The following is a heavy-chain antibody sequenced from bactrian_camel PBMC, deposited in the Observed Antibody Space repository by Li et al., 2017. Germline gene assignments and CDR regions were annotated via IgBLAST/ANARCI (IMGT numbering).Heavy chain of an antibody. J-gene: IGHJ4*01. Sequence: QVQLVESGGGSVQAGGSLRLSCVAPGYIDNNYCMGWFRQAPGKQREGVAGIASDGSTSYAYSVKGRFTISRDSETNILYLQMTDLKPEDTGMYFCALDFGGGNFDVKGRPGTQVTVS. D-gene: IGHD5*01. CDR2: IASDGST. V-gene: IGHV3S53*01. CDR1: GYIDNNYC.